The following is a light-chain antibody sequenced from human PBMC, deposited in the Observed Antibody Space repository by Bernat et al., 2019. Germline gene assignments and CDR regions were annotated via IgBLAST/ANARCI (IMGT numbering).Light chain of an antibody. Sequence: DIQMTQSPSSLSASVGDRVTITCRASQSISSYLNWYQQKPGKAPKLLIYGASTLQSGVPSRFSGGGSGTDFTLTVSSLQPEDFATYYCQQSSSPPHTFGQGTKLEIK. CDR2: GAS. CDR3: QQSSSPPHT. CDR1: QSISSY. V-gene: IGKV1-39*01. J-gene: IGKJ2*01.